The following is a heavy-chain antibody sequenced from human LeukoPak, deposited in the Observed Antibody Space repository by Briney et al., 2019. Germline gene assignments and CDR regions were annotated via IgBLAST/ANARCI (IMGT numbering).Heavy chain of an antibody. V-gene: IGHV1-46*01. Sequence: ASVKVSCKTSGGTFSSSAITWVRQAPGQGLEWMGIITSTGTTTICAQKFQGRVTMTRDTSTSTVYMDLSSLRSDDTAVYYCATEYVRTHYFDWWGQGTLVTVSS. CDR3: ATEYVRTHYFDW. D-gene: IGHD3-16*01. J-gene: IGHJ4*02. CDR2: ITSTGTTT. CDR1: GGTFSSSA.